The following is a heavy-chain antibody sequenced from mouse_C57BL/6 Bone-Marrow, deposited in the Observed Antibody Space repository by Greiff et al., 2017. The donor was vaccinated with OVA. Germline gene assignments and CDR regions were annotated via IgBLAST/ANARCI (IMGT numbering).Heavy chain of an antibody. Sequence: VQLKQSGPELVKPGASVKISCKASGYSFTGYYMNWVKQSPEKSLEWIGEINPSTGGTTYNQKFKAKATLTVDKSSSTAYMQLKSLTSEDSAVYYCAREPDDYYAMDDWGQGTSVTVSS. CDR1: GYSFTGYY. J-gene: IGHJ4*01. CDR2: INPSTGGT. V-gene: IGHV1-42*01. CDR3: AREPDDYYAMDD.